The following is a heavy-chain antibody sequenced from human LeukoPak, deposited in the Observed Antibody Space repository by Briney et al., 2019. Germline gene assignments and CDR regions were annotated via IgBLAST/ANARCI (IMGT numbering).Heavy chain of an antibody. CDR3: ATPRGIVVVVAAPSFDF. CDR1: GFTFISYA. J-gene: IGHJ4*02. V-gene: IGHV3-23*01. D-gene: IGHD2-15*01. Sequence: GGSLRLSCAASGFTFISYAMSWVRQAPGKGLEWVSSISESGGSTYYADSVKGRFTVSRDNSKNTLYLQMSGLRADDTAVYYCATPRGIVVVVAAPSFDFWGQGTLVTVSS. CDR2: ISESGGST.